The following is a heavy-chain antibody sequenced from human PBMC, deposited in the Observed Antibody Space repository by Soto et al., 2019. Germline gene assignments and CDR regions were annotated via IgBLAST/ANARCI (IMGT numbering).Heavy chain of an antibody. CDR3: ARVKNGWFDP. J-gene: IGHJ5*02. CDR2: IYSGGST. Sequence: GGSLRLSCAASGFTVSSNYMSWVRQAPGKGLEWVSVIYSGGSTYYADSVKGRLTIPRDNSTNTLYLQMNSLRAEDTAVYYCARVKNGWFDPWGQGTLVTVSS. V-gene: IGHV3-53*01. D-gene: IGHD1-1*01. CDR1: GFTVSSNY.